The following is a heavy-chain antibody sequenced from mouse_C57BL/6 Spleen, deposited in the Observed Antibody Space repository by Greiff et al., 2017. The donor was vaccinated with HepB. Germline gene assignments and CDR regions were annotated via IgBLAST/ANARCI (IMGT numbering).Heavy chain of an antibody. Sequence: VQLQQSGAELVRPGASVTLSCKASGYTFTDYEMHWVKQTPVHGLEWIGAIDPETGGTAYNQKFKGKAILTADKSSSTAYMELRSLTSEDSAVYYCTRKESTTVVPHYYAMDYWGQGTSVTVSS. V-gene: IGHV1-15*01. CDR2: IDPETGGT. J-gene: IGHJ4*01. CDR3: TRKESTTVVPHYYAMDY. CDR1: GYTFTDYE. D-gene: IGHD1-1*01.